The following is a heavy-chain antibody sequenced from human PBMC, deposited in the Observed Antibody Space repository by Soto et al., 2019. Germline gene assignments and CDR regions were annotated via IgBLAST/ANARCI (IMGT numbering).Heavy chain of an antibody. Sequence: GESLKISCKGSVYNFTTFWIGWVRQMPGKGLEWMGIIYPGDSETKYSPDFEGQVTISADRSTNTAYLQWRSLRASDTAMYYCARLGFPGAIYFASWGLGTLVTVSS. V-gene: IGHV5-51*01. J-gene: IGHJ4*02. CDR2: IYPGDSET. CDR3: ARLGFPGAIYFAS. D-gene: IGHD3-9*01. CDR1: VYNFTTFW.